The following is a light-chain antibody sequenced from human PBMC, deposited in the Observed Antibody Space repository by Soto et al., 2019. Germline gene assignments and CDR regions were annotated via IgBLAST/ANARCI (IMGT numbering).Light chain of an antibody. Sequence: EIVLTQSPATLSLSPGERATLSCRASHCVISFLACYQQKPAQAPRLLIYDASNSATGILVSFSVSGSGTDFTLSISSLEPEDFAVYYCQQRTNWPEFTFGPGTKVDIK. J-gene: IGKJ3*01. CDR3: QQRTNWPEFT. V-gene: IGKV3-11*01. CDR2: DAS. CDR1: HCVISF.